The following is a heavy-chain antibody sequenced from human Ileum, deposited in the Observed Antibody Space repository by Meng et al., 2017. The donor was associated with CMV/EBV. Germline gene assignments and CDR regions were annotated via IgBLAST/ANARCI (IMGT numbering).Heavy chain of an antibody. Sequence: GGSLRLSCAASGFTFSSYSMNWVRQAPGKGLEWVSYISSSSSTIYYADSVKGRFTISRDNAKNSLYLQMNSLRAEDTAVYYCASRHYYDSSGYYYWGQGNLVNGAS. J-gene: IGHJ4*02. V-gene: IGHV3-48*04. CDR3: ASRHYYDSSGYYY. CDR2: ISSSSSTI. D-gene: IGHD3-22*01. CDR1: GFTFSSYS.